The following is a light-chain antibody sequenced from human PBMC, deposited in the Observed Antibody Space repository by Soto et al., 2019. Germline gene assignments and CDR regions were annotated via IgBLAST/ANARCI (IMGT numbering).Light chain of an antibody. V-gene: IGLV2-14*01. CDR2: NVS. Sequence: QSVLTQPASVSGSPGQSITISCTGTSSDVGGYHYVSWYQQHPGKAPKLLIYNVSNRPSGVSNRFSGSKSGNTASLTISGLQAEDEGHYYCSSFTSTNTVLFGGGTKVTVL. J-gene: IGLJ2*01. CDR3: SSFTSTNTVL. CDR1: SSDVGGYHY.